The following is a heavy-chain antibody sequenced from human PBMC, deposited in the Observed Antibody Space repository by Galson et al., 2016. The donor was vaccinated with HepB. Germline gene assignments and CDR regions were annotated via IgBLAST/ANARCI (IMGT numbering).Heavy chain of an antibody. CDR3: AKDIEKKLVIGTRPYGLDV. CDR2: ISWNSLSI. CDR1: GFTFDGYA. J-gene: IGHJ6*02. Sequence: SLRLSCAASGFTFDGYAMDWVRQAPGKGLEWVASISWNSLSIGYADSVKGRFTISRDNAKNSVYLQMDSLRVEDTALYYCAKDIEKKLVIGTRPYGLDVWGQGTTATVSS. V-gene: IGHV3-9*01. D-gene: IGHD2-21*01.